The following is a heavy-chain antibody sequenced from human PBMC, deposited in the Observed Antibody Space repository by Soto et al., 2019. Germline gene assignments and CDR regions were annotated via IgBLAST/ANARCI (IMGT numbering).Heavy chain of an antibody. CDR2: ISYGGSNK. V-gene: IGHV3-30*18. CDR1: GFTFSSYG. Sequence: QVQLVESGGGVVQPGRSLRLSCAASGFTFSSYGMHWVRQAPGKGLEWVAVISYGGSNKYYADSVKGRFTISRDNSKNTLYLQMNSLRAEDTAVYYCAKGRYSSSWFLFDYWGQGTLVTVSS. CDR3: AKGRYSSSWFLFDY. D-gene: IGHD6-13*01. J-gene: IGHJ4*02.